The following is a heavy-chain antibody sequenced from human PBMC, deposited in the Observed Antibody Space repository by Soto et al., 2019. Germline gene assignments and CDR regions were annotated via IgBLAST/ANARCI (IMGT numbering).Heavy chain of an antibody. Sequence: EVQLVESGGDLVHPGGSVRLSCAASGFTFGTHWMSWVRQAPGKGLEWVANIKGDASENYYADSVRGRFTISRDNAKSSLYLQMSRLRVEDTAVYYCAKDVRWGQGTLVTVSS. CDR2: IKGDASEN. CDR1: GFTFGTHW. J-gene: IGHJ4*02. V-gene: IGHV3-7*05. CDR3: AKDVR.